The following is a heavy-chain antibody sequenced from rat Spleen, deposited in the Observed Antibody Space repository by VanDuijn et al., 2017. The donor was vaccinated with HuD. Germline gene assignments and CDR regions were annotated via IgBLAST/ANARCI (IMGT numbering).Heavy chain of an antibody. CDR3: ARSYGGYTQHWFAY. J-gene: IGHJ3*01. CDR2: ISAGGGIT. V-gene: IGHV5-25*01. Sequence: EVQLVESGGGLVQPGRSLKLSCAASGFTFINYYMAWVRQAPTKGLEWVAYISAGGGITYYRDSVKGRFTISRDDEESTLYLQMDSLQTDDTAIYFCARSYGGYTQHWFAYWGQGTLVTVSS. CDR1: GFTFINYY. D-gene: IGHD1-11*01.